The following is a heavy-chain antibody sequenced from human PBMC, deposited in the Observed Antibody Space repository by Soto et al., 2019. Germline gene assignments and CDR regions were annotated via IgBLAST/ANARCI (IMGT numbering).Heavy chain of an antibody. CDR3: ARPGGQWLRFSYYYYMDV. D-gene: IGHD5-12*01. Sequence: ASVKVSCKASGYTFTSYDINWVRQATGQGLEWMGWMNPNSGNTGYAQKFQGRVTMTRNTSISTAYMGLGSLRSEDTAVYYCARPGGQWLRFSYYYYMDVWGKGTTVTVSS. V-gene: IGHV1-8*01. CDR2: MNPNSGNT. J-gene: IGHJ6*03. CDR1: GYTFTSYD.